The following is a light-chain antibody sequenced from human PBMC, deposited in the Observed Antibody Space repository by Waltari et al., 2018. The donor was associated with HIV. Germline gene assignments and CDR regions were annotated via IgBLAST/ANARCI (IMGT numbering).Light chain of an antibody. J-gene: IGKJ4*01. CDR2: WAS. CDR3: QKYSSVPVT. Sequence: DIVLTQSPDSLAVSLGGEATINCKSSQSLLRSANNLNYLAWYQKKPSQPPRLLIPWASSRESGVPDRFSGSGSGTDFTLTISNLQAEDVAIYYCQKYSSVPVTFGGGTEVEIK. CDR1: QSLLRSANNLNY. V-gene: IGKV4-1*01.